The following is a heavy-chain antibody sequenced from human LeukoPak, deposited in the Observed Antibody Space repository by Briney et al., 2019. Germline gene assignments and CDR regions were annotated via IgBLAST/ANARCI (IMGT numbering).Heavy chain of an antibody. CDR1: EFTFSSYA. CDR3: ASGVAVAGTDSNFDY. D-gene: IGHD6-19*01. CDR2: ISDSGSPT. Sequence: GGSLRLACTASEFTFSSYAMSWVRQAPGKGLEWVSGISDSGSPTYYADSVKGRFTISRDNSKNTLYLQMNSLRAEDTAVYYCASGVAVAGTDSNFDYWGQGTLVTVSS. V-gene: IGHV3-23*01. J-gene: IGHJ4*02.